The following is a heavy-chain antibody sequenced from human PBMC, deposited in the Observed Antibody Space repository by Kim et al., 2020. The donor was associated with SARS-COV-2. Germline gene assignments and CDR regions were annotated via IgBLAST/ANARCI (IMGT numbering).Heavy chain of an antibody. CDR3: AREKPYNWNYVDDP. J-gene: IGHJ5*02. Sequence: SETLSLTCTVSGGSISSGDYYWSWIRQPPGKGLEWIGYIYYSGSTYYNPSLKSRVTISVDTSKNQFSLKLSSVTAADTAVYYCAREKPYNWNYVDDPWGQGTLVTVSS. V-gene: IGHV4-30-4*01. CDR1: GGSISSGDYY. CDR2: IYYSGST. D-gene: IGHD1-7*01.